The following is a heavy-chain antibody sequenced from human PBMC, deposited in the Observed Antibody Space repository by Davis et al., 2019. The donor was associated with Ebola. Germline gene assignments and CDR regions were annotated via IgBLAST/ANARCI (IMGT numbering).Heavy chain of an antibody. J-gene: IGHJ4*02. CDR2: IYSGGST. CDR1: GFTVSSNY. Sequence: GGSLRLSCAASGFTVSSNYMSWVRQAPGKGLEWVSVIYSGGSTYYADSVKGRFTIFRDNSKNTPYLQMNSLRAEDTAVYYCAKDYFDYWGQGTLVTVSS. CDR3: AKDYFDY. V-gene: IGHV3-66*01.